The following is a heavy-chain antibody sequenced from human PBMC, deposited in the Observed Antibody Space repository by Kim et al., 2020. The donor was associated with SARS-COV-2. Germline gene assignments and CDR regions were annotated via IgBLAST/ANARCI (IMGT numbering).Heavy chain of an antibody. Sequence: GGSLRLSCAASGFTFSSYGMHWVRQAPGKGLEWVAVISYDGSNKYYADSVKGRFTISRDNSKNTLYLQMNSLRAEDTAVYYCARDLLLWFGSPFGYWGQGTLVTVSS. CDR1: GFTFSSYG. CDR3: ARDLLLWFGSPFGY. CDR2: ISYDGSNK. V-gene: IGHV3-33*05. J-gene: IGHJ4*02. D-gene: IGHD3-10*01.